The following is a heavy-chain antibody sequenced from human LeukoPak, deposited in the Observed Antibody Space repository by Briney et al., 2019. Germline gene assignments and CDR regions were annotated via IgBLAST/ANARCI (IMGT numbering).Heavy chain of an antibody. V-gene: IGHV4-59*01. Sequence: SETLSLTCTVSGGSISSYYWAWIRQSPGKGLEWIGYISYSGSTNYDPSLKSRVAMSLDTSKNQFSLKLSSVTAADTAVYYCARSLGYCSGGSCYYGYWGQGTLVTVSS. CDR1: GGSISSYY. J-gene: IGHJ4*02. CDR2: ISYSGST. CDR3: ARSLGYCSGGSCYYGY. D-gene: IGHD2-15*01.